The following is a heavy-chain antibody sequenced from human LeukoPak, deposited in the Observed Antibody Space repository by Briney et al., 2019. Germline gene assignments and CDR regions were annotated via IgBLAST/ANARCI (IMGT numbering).Heavy chain of an antibody. J-gene: IGHJ5*02. CDR2: FDPEDGET. D-gene: IGHD3-16*01. CDR1: GGTFSSYA. Sequence: ASVKVSCKASGGTFSSYAISWVRQAPGQGLEWMGGFDPEDGETIYAQKFQGRVTMTEDTSTDTAYMELSSLRSEDTAVYYCATDFATRLEGDYVRAGFWFDPWGQGTLVTVSS. CDR3: ATDFATRLEGDYVRAGFWFDP. V-gene: IGHV1-24*01.